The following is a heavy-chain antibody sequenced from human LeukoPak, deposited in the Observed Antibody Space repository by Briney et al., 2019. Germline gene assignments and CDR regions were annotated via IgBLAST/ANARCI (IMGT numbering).Heavy chain of an antibody. Sequence: GESLKISCKGSGYNFTIYWIGWVRQMPGKGLEWMGIIYPGDSDTRYSPSFQGQVTISADKSVSTAYLQWSSLKASDTAMYYCAIFDFLFGEIDNWFDPWGQGTQVTVSS. D-gene: IGHD3-16*01. CDR1: GYNFTIYW. CDR2: IYPGDSDT. CDR3: AIFDFLFGEIDNWFDP. V-gene: IGHV5-51*01. J-gene: IGHJ5*02.